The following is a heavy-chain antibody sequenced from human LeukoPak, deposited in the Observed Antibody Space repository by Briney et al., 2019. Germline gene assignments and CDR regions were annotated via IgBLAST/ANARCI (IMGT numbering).Heavy chain of an antibody. J-gene: IGHJ4*02. CDR3: ARPAYYSDSSGYYSYELFDY. Sequence: SETLSLTCTVSGGSVSSSSYYWRWPGQPPGRGLWWIGSSDCSGSAYYNPSRNSRVTISVDTTKNQFSLKLSSVTAADTAVYYCARPAYYSDSSGYYSYELFDYWGQGTPVTVSS. CDR1: GGSVSSSSYY. D-gene: IGHD3-22*01. CDR2: SDCSGSA. V-gene: IGHV4-39*01.